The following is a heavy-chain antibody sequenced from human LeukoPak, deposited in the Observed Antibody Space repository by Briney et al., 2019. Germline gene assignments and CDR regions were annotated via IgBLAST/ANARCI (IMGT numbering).Heavy chain of an antibody. CDR1: VYTFTIYD. V-gene: IGHV1-18*01. J-gene: IGHJ5*02. CDR2: ISSYNGNT. Sequence: ASVKLFCEASVYTFTIYDIRWVRQAPRQGLVWVGWISSYNGNTNYAQKLQGRVTMTTDTSKSTAYMELRSLRSDDTAVYYCARGGAAVLFTVAGPWFDPWGQGTLVTVSS. D-gene: IGHD6-13*01. CDR3: ARGGAAVLFTVAGPWFDP.